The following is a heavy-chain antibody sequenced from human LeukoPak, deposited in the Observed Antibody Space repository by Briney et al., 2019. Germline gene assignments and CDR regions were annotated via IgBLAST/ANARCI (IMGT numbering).Heavy chain of an antibody. V-gene: IGHV3-23*01. Sequence: GGSLRLSCAASGFTFSSYAMSWVRQAPRKGLEWVSAISGSGGSTYYADSVKGRFTISRDNSKNTLYLQMNSLRAEDTAVYYCAKAPHFIAVAGTNYYFDYWGQGTLVTVSS. CDR2: ISGSGGST. J-gene: IGHJ4*02. CDR3: AKAPHFIAVAGTNYYFDY. D-gene: IGHD6-19*01. CDR1: GFTFSSYA.